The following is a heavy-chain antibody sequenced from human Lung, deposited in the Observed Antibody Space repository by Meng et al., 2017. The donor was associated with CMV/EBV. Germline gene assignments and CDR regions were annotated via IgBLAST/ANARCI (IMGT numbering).Heavy chain of an antibody. CDR3: ARDLGYSSSWYFQYYFDC. J-gene: IGHJ4*02. CDR2: INPSDNTT. Sequence: ASVXVSCKASGYTPTNYYIHWVRQAPGQGLEWMGIINPSDNTTIYAQKFQGRVTMTRDTSTSTVYMELSSLRSDDTALYYCARDLGYSSSWYFQYYFDCWXQGTLVTVSS. CDR1: GYTPTNYY. D-gene: IGHD6-13*01. V-gene: IGHV1-46*01.